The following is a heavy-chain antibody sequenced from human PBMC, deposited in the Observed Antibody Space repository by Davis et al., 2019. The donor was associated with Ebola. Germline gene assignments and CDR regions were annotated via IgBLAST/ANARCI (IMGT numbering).Heavy chain of an antibody. CDR2: ISYDGSNK. CDR3: AKEQTHYYDSSGSDY. J-gene: IGHJ4*02. D-gene: IGHD3-22*01. V-gene: IGHV3-30*18. CDR1: GFTFSSYG. Sequence: GGSLRFSCAASGFTFSSYGMHWVRQAPGKGLEWVAVISYDGSNKYYADSVKGRFTISRDNSKNTLYLQMNSLRAEDTAVYYCAKEQTHYYDSSGSDYWGQGTLVTVSS.